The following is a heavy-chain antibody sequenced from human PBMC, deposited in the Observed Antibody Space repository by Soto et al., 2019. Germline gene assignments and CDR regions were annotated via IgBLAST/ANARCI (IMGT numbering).Heavy chain of an antibody. V-gene: IGHV1-8*01. CDR3: ARVGGNWNDDYFDY. J-gene: IGHJ4*02. CDR2: MNPNSGDT. Sequence: QVQLVQSGAEVKKPGASVKVSCKASGYTFSDHDINWVRQATGQGPEWLGWMNPNSGDTGYAQNLQGRVTMTRDNSKRTAYMELSSLRSEDTAVYYCARVGGNWNDDYFDYWGQGTLVTVSS. D-gene: IGHD1-1*01. CDR1: GYTFSDHD.